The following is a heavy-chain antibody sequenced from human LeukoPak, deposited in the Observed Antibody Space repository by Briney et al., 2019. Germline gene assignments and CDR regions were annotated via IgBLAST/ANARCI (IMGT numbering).Heavy chain of an antibody. CDR2: IYHRGGT. CDR1: GGSISTYY. V-gene: IGHV4-59*01. CDR3: ARAPPTYYYDSSGYYPFDY. D-gene: IGHD3-22*01. Sequence: KPSETLPLTCTLSGGSISTYYWSWIRQPPGKGLEWIGYIYHRGGTNYNPSLKSRVTISVDTSKNQFSLKLSSVTAADTAVYYCARAPPTYYYDSSGYYPFDYWGQGTLVTVSS. J-gene: IGHJ4*02.